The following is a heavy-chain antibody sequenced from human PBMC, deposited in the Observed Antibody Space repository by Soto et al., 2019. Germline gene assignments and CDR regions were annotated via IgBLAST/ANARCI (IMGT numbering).Heavy chain of an antibody. CDR2: TSYDGGVK. CDR1: GFTFRSYV. V-gene: IGHV3-30*19. D-gene: IGHD3-16*01. J-gene: IGHJ1*01. CDR3: ARWGTTGGLDV. Sequence: QVQLVESGGGVVQPGTSLRVSCVGSGFTFRSYVIHWVRQAPGKGLEWVALTSYDGGVKYYGDSVRGRFTISRDNSRNTVDLQMDSLRLEDTALYYCARWGTTGGLDVWGQGTLVSVSS.